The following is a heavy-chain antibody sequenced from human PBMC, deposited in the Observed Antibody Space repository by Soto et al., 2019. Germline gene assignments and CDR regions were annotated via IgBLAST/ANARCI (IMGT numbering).Heavy chain of an antibody. Sequence: RASVKVSCKASGYTFTGYYMHWVRQAPGQGLEWMGWINPNSGGTNYAQKFQGWVTMTRDTSISTAYMELSRLRSDDTAVYYCARDRIAAAGTFSYYYYYGMDVWGQGTTVTVSS. J-gene: IGHJ6*02. D-gene: IGHD6-13*01. CDR2: INPNSGGT. CDR3: ARDRIAAAGTFSYYYYYGMDV. CDR1: GYTFTGYY. V-gene: IGHV1-2*04.